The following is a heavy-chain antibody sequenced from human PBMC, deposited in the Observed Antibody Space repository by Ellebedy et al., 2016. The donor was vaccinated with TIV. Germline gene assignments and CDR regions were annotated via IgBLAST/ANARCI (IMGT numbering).Heavy chain of an antibody. CDR3: ARVGDGRAFDI. V-gene: IGHV1-46*01. CDR1: GYTFTSYY. CDR2: INPSGGST. D-gene: IGHD2-21*01. J-gene: IGHJ3*02. Sequence: ASVKVSXXASGYTFTSYYMHWVRQAPGQGLEWMGIINPSGGSTSYAQKFQGRVTMTRDTSTSTVYMELSSLRSEDTAVYYCARVGDGRAFDIWGQGTMVTVSS.